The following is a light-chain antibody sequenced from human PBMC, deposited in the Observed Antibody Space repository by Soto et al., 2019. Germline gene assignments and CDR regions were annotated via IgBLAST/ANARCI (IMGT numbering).Light chain of an antibody. CDR3: QQYGSSPWT. CDR1: QSVSSSY. J-gene: IGKJ1*01. CDR2: GAS. Sequence: EIVTTQSPVTLSVSPGERATLSCRASQSVSSSYLAWYQQKPGQAPRLLIYGASSRATGIPDRFSGSGSGTDFTLTISRLEPEDFAVYYCQQYGSSPWTFGQGTKVDIK. V-gene: IGKV3-20*01.